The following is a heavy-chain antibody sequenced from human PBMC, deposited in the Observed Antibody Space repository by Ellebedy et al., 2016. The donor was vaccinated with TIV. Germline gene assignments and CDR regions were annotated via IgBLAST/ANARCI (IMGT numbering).Heavy chain of an antibody. CDR2: ISYDGNSK. CDR1: GFAVSTYG. J-gene: IGHJ4*02. CDR3: ARDRAGIEVAAYFDY. Sequence: PGGSLRLSCAASGFAVSTYGMHWVRQAPGKGLEWVTMISYDGNSKYSADSVKGRFTISRDNSKNTLFLQMNGLRAEDTAVYYCARDRAGIEVAAYFDYWGQGILVTVSS. D-gene: IGHD6-19*01. V-gene: IGHV3-30*03.